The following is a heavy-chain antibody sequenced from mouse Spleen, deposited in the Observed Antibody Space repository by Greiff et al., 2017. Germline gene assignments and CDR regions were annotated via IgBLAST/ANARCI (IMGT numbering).Heavy chain of an antibody. CDR3: ARHHYRYAMDY. CDR1: GFTFSSYA. Sequence: EVKLMESGGGLVKLGGSLKLSCAASGFTFSSYAMSWVRQTPEKRLEWVATISSGGGNTYYPDSVKGRFTISRDNAKNTLYLQMSSLKSEDTAMYYCARHHYRYAMDYWGQGTSVTVSS. D-gene: IGHD2-14*01. V-gene: IGHV5-9*04. CDR2: ISSGGGNT. J-gene: IGHJ4*01.